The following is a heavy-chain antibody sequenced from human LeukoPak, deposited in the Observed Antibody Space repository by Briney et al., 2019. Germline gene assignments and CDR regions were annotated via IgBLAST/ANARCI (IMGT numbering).Heavy chain of an antibody. Sequence: SETLSLTCTVSGGSISHYYWSWIRQSPGKGLEWIGYIYYSGTTNYNPSLKSRVTISVDTSRNQFSLQLRSVTAADTAVYYCAREVNQTTVPEGMDVWGQGTTVIVSS. CDR2: IYYSGTT. CDR1: GGSISHYY. J-gene: IGHJ6*02. D-gene: IGHD4-17*01. CDR3: AREVNQTTVPEGMDV. V-gene: IGHV4-59*01.